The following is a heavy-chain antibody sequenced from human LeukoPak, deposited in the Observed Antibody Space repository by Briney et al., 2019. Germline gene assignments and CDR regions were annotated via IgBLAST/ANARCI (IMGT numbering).Heavy chain of an antibody. Sequence: GGSLRLACAASGFSFSTYAMSWVRQAPGKGLEWVSAISATGGSTYYADSVKGRFTISRDNSKNTLYLQINTLRAEDTAVYYCANRPLDYWGQGTLVTVSS. V-gene: IGHV3-23*01. J-gene: IGHJ4*02. CDR1: GFSFSTYA. CDR3: ANRPLDY. CDR2: ISATGGST.